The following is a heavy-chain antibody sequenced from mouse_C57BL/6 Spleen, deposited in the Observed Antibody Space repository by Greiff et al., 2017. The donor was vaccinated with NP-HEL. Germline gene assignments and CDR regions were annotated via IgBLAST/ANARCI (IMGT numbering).Heavy chain of an antibody. V-gene: IGHV1-15*01. J-gene: IGHJ2*01. Sequence: VQLQQSGAELVRPGASVTLSCKASGYTFTDYEMHWVKQTPVHGLEWIGAIDPETGGTAYNQKFKGKAILTADKSSSTAYMELRSLTSEDSAVYYCTSADPFGYYFDYWGQGTTLTVSS. D-gene: IGHD3-1*01. CDR2: IDPETGGT. CDR1: GYTFTDYE. CDR3: TSADPFGYYFDY.